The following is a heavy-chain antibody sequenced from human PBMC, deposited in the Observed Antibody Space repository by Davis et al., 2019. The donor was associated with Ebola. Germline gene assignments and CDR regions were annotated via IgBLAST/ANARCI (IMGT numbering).Heavy chain of an antibody. CDR1: GFTFSSYA. CDR3: ARDGENYSDLDH. V-gene: IGHV3-30-3*01. CDR2: ISYDGSNK. J-gene: IGHJ4*02. Sequence: GESLKISCAASGFTFSSYAMHWVRQAPGKGLEWVAVISYDGSNKYYADAVKGRFTTSRDNAKSTLFLQMNSLRVEDSAVYYCARDGENYSDLDHWGQGTLVTVSS. D-gene: IGHD3-10*01.